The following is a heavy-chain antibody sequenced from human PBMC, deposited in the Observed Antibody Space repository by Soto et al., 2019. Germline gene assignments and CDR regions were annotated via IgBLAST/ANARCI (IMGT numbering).Heavy chain of an antibody. D-gene: IGHD6-6*01. CDR2: IYYSGST. CDR3: ARDLFLARPRTYNWFDP. V-gene: IGHV4-30-4*01. Sequence: SETLSLTCTVSGGSISSGDYYWSWIRQPPGKGLEWIVYIYYSGSTYYNPSLKSRVTISVDTSKNQFSLKLSSVTAADTAVYYCARDLFLARPRTYNWFDPWGQGTLVTVSS. CDR1: GGSISSGDYY. J-gene: IGHJ5*02.